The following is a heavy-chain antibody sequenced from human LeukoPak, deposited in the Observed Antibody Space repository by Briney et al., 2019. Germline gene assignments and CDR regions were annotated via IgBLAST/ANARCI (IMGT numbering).Heavy chain of an antibody. V-gene: IGHV1-46*01. D-gene: IGHD6-19*01. CDR2: INPSGGST. Sequence: ASVTVSCKASGYTFTSYYMHWVRQAPGQGLEWMGIINPSGGSTSYAQKFQGRVTMTRDTSTSTVYMELSSLRSEDTAVYYCAGDLYRYSSGREPDYWGQGTLVTVSS. J-gene: IGHJ4*02. CDR1: GYTFTSYY. CDR3: AGDLYRYSSGREPDY.